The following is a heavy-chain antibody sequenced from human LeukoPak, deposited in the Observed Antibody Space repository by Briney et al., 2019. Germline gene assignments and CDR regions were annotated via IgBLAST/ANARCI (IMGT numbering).Heavy chain of an antibody. CDR2: IKQDGSEK. Sequence: GGSLRLSCAASGFTFSRYWMSWVRQAPGKGLEWVANIKQDGSEKYYVDSVKGRFTISRDNAKNSLYLQMNSLRAEDTAVYYCARDQFWTEGSDALDIWGQGTMVTVSS. V-gene: IGHV3-7*01. CDR1: GFTFSRYW. CDR3: ARDQFWTEGSDALDI. J-gene: IGHJ3*02. D-gene: IGHD3/OR15-3a*01.